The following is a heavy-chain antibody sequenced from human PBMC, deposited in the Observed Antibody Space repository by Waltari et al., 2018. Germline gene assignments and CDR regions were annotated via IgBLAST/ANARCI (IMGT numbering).Heavy chain of an antibody. CDR2: INAGNGNT. V-gene: IGHV1-3*01. CDR3: ARGDGYTPFDY. Sequence: QVQLVQSGAEVKKPGASVKVSCQASGYTFTSYAMHWVRQAPGQRLEWMGWINAGNGNTKYSQKFQGRVTITRDTSASTAYMELSSLRSEDTAVYYCARGDGYTPFDYWGQGTLVTVSS. CDR1: GYTFTSYA. J-gene: IGHJ4*02. D-gene: IGHD5-18*01.